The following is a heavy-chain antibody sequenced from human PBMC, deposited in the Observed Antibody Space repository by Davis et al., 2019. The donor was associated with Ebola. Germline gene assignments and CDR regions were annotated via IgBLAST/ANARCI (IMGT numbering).Heavy chain of an antibody. CDR1: GGAFGSYA. CDR3: ARDYGGKGGGFWYFDL. D-gene: IGHD4-23*01. Sequence: SVKVSCKASGGAFGSYAFSWVRQAPGVGLEWMGGIIPILDIGNYAQKFQGRVTITADEATSTVYMELSSLRSEDTAVYFCARDYGGKGGGFWYFDLWGRGTLVTVSS. V-gene: IGHV1-69*10. J-gene: IGHJ2*01. CDR2: IIPILDIG.